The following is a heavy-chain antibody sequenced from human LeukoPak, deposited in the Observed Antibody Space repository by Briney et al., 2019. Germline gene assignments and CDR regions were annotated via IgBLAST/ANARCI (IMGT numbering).Heavy chain of an antibody. Sequence: GGSLRLSCAASGFTFSSYAMSWVRQAPGKGLGWVSAISGSGGSTYYADSVKGRFTISRDNSKNTLYLQMNSLRAEDTAVYYCAKARTYDYVWGPYATFDYWGQGTLVTVSS. CDR3: AKARTYDYVWGPYATFDY. J-gene: IGHJ4*02. CDR1: GFTFSSYA. CDR2: ISGSGGST. D-gene: IGHD3-16*01. V-gene: IGHV3-23*01.